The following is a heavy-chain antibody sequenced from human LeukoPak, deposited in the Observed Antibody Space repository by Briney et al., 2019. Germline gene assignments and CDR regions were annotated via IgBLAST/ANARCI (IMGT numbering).Heavy chain of an antibody. CDR3: AKMEGATDYYYYYGMDV. CDR2: ISYDGSNK. D-gene: IGHD1-26*01. CDR1: GFTFSSYG. V-gene: IGHV3-30*18. J-gene: IGHJ6*02. Sequence: PGRSLRLSCAASGFTFSSYGMHWVRQAPGKGLEWVAVISYDGSNKYYADSVKGRFTISRDNSKNTLYLQMNSLRAEDTAVYYCAKMEGATDYYYYYGMDVWGQGTTVTVSS.